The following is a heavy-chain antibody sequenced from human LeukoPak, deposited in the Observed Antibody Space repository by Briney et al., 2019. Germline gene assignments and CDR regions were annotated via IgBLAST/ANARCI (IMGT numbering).Heavy chain of an antibody. CDR1: GFTFSSYS. CDR2: ISSSSSTI. D-gene: IGHD4-11*01. Sequence: GGSLRLSCAASGFTFSSYSMNWVRQAPGKGLERVSYISSSSSTIYYADSVKGRFTISRDNAKNSLYLQMNSLRAEDTAVYYCARSTVIVGFDYWGQGTLVTVSS. J-gene: IGHJ4*02. CDR3: ARSTVIVGFDY. V-gene: IGHV3-48*04.